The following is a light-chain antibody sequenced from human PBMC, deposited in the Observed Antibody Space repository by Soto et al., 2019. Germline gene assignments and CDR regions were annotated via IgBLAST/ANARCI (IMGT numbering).Light chain of an antibody. CDR2: DVR. V-gene: IGLV2-14*01. CDR3: SSYTSGNTVI. J-gene: IGLJ2*01. Sequence: QSVLTQPASVSGSPGQSVTISCTGSSSDIGGYNYVSWYQQHPRKAPKLMIYDVRSRLSGVSDRFSASKSGNTASLTITGLQAEYEADYYCSSYTSGNTVIFGGGTKLTVL. CDR1: SSDIGGYNY.